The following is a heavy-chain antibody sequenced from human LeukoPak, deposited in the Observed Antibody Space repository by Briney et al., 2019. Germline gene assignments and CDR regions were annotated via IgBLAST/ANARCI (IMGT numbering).Heavy chain of an antibody. D-gene: IGHD4/OR15-4a*01. CDR2: INHSGST. J-gene: IGHJ4*02. Sequence: PSETLSLTCAVYGGSFSGYYWSWIRQPPGKGLEWIGEINHSGSTNYNPSLKSRVTISVDTSKNQFSLKLSSVTAADTAVYYCARRPLWWQTGFDYWGQGTLVTVSS. V-gene: IGHV4-34*01. CDR1: GGSFSGYY. CDR3: ARRPLWWQTGFDY.